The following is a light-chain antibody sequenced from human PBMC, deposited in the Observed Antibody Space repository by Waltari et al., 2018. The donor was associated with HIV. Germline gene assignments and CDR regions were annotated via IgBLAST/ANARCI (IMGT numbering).Light chain of an antibody. CDR2: GAS. V-gene: IGKV3-15*01. CDR1: QSVNNK. J-gene: IGKJ4*01. Sequence: EIVMTQSPATLSVSPGERATLSCRASQSVNNKLAWYQQKPGQAPRLLIYGASTRATGIPARFSGSGSVTEFTLTISSLQSEDFATYFCQQYDEFPLTFAGGTRVEIK. CDR3: QQYDEFPLT.